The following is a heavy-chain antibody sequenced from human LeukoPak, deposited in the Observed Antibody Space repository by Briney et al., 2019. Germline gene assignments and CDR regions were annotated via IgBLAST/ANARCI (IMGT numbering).Heavy chain of an antibody. Sequence: GASVKVSCKASGYTFTGYYMHWVRQAPAQGLEWMGGINPNSGGTNYAQKFQGRVTMTRDTSISTAYMELSRLRSDDTAVYYCARDIASSGSYWRGFGYWGQGILVTVSS. CDR3: ARDIASSGSYWRGFGY. V-gene: IGHV1-2*02. CDR1: GYTFTGYY. J-gene: IGHJ4*02. CDR2: INPNSGGT. D-gene: IGHD1-26*01.